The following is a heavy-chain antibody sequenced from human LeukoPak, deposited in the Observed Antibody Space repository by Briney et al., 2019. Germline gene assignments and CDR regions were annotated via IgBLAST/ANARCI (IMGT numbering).Heavy chain of an antibody. CDR3: ARAGGVHTYGNYFDY. CDR2: IWYDGSNK. CDR1: GFTFSSYG. V-gene: IGHV3-33*01. J-gene: IGHJ4*02. Sequence: GSSLRLSCAASGFTFSSYGMHWVRQAPGKGLEWVAVIWYDGSNKYYADSVKGRFTISRDNSKNTLYLQMNGLRAEDTAVYYCARAGGVHTYGNYFDYWGQGTLVTVSS. D-gene: IGHD3-10*01.